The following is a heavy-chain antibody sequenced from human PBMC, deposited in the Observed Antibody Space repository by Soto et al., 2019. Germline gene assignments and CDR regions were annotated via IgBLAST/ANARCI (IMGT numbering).Heavy chain of an antibody. Sequence: QVQLVECGGGVVQPGRSLRLSCAASGFTFSSYGMHWVRQAPGKGLEWVAVIWYDGSNKYYADSVKGRFTISRDNSKNTLYLQMNSLRAEDTAVYYCARASTTVTLPCYFDYWGQGTLVTVSS. CDR2: IWYDGSNK. J-gene: IGHJ4*02. D-gene: IGHD4-17*01. CDR1: GFTFSSYG. CDR3: ARASTTVTLPCYFDY. V-gene: IGHV3-33*01.